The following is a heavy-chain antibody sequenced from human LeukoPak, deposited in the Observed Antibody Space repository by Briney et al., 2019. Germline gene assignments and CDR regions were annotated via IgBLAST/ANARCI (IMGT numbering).Heavy chain of an antibody. CDR2: IYYSGST. Sequence: SETLSLTCTVSGGSISSSSYYWGWIRQPPGKGLEWIGSIYYSGSTYYNPSLKSRVTISVDTSKNQFSLKLSSVTAADTAVYYCARQGMEYYFDYWGKGRLVTVSS. CDR1: GGSISSSSYY. D-gene: IGHD3-3*01. V-gene: IGHV4-39*01. CDR3: ARQGMEYYFDY. J-gene: IGHJ4*02.